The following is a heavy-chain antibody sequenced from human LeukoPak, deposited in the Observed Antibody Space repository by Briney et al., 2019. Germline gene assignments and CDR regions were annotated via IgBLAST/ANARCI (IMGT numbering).Heavy chain of an antibody. J-gene: IGHJ6*03. CDR3: ARGYDFWSGYHYYYYYYMDV. CDR2: INPNSGGT. CDR1: GYSFTGYY. D-gene: IGHD3-3*01. V-gene: IGHV1-2*02. Sequence: ASVKVSCKASGYSFTGYYMHWVRQAPGQGLEWMGWINPNSGGTNYAQKFQGRVTMNSDTSISTAYMELGRLRSDDTAVYYCARGYDFWSGYHYYYYYYMDVWGKGTTVTVSS.